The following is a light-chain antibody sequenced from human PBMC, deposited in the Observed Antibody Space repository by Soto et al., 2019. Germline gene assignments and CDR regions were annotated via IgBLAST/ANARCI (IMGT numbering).Light chain of an antibody. J-gene: IGKJ4*01. CDR1: QSILYSSNNKNY. V-gene: IGKV4-1*01. CDR2: WAS. Sequence: DIVMTRSPDSLAVSLGERATINCKSSQSILYSSNNKNYLAWYQQKPGQPPKLLIYWASTRESGVPDRFSGSGSGTDFTLTISSLQAEDVAVYYCQQYYSTPTFGGGTKVVIK. CDR3: QQYYSTPT.